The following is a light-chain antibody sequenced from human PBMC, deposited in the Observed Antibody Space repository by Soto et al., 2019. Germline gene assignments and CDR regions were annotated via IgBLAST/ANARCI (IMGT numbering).Light chain of an antibody. Sequence: QSVLTQPPSVSGTPGQKVSISCSGSASNLGGNPVNWYQHLPGAAPKLLIYSNDQRPSGVPDRFSGSKSGTSASLAISGLQSEDEADYYCAIWDLTLSAWVFGGGTKLTVL. J-gene: IGLJ3*02. CDR2: SND. V-gene: IGLV1-44*01. CDR1: ASNLGGNP. CDR3: AIWDLTLSAWV.